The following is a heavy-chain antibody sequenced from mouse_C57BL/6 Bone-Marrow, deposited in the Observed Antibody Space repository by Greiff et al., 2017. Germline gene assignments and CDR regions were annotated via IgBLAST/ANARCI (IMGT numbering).Heavy chain of an antibody. Sequence: EVQLQESGPGLVKPSQSLSLTCSVTGYSITSGYYWNWIRQFPGNKLEWMGYISYDGSNNYNPSLKNRISITRDTSKNQFFLKLNSVTTEDTATYYCARAYYDYDVDYFDYWGQGTTLTVSS. CDR2: ISYDGSN. D-gene: IGHD2-4*01. V-gene: IGHV3-6*01. CDR3: ARAYYDYDVDYFDY. CDR1: GYSITSGYY. J-gene: IGHJ2*01.